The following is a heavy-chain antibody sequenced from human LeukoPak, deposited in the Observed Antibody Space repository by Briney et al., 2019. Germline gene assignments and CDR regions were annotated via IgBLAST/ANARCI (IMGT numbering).Heavy chain of an antibody. D-gene: IGHD3-9*01. V-gene: IGHV1-2*02. J-gene: IGHJ4*02. Sequence: GASVKVSCKASGYTFTGYYMHWVRQAPGQGLEWMGWINPNSGGTNYAQKFQGRVTMTRDTSISTAYMELSRLRSDDTAVYYCAREGFYDILTGYYQAPDYWGQGTLVTVSS. CDR3: AREGFYDILTGYYQAPDY. CDR2: INPNSGGT. CDR1: GYTFTGYY.